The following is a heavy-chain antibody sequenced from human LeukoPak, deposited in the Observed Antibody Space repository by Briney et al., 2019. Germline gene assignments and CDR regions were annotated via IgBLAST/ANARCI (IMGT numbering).Heavy chain of an antibody. V-gene: IGHV3-74*01. J-gene: IGHJ4*02. Sequence: PGGSLRLSCAASGFAFSDYWMHWVRQAPGKGLVWVSRINTDGSSTVYADSVKGRFTISRDNAKNTLYLQMNSLRAEDTAVYYCAKQLAAAGFDFWGQGTLVTVSS. CDR3: AKQLAAAGFDF. CDR1: GFAFSDYW. D-gene: IGHD6-13*01. CDR2: INTDGSST.